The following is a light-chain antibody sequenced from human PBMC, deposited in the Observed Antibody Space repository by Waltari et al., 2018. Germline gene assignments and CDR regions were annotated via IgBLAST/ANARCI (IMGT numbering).Light chain of an antibody. CDR3: GGWDSSLRAGV. CDR2: DDN. V-gene: IGLV1-51*01. Sequence: QSVLTQPPSISAAPGQRVTISCSGSSSNIGSEPVSWYLQLPGTAPKGLIFDDNKRPSGIPDRISASKSGTSATLDITGLQTGDEAVYYCGGWDSSLRAGVFGGGTKVTV. CDR1: SSNIGSEP. J-gene: IGLJ3*02.